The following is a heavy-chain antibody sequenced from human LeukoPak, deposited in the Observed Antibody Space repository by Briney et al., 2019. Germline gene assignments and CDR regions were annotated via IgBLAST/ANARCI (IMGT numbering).Heavy chain of an antibody. J-gene: IGHJ4*02. D-gene: IGHD6-19*01. Sequence: GGSLRLSCAASNFTVSGNYMTWVRQTPGMGLECVSVMYTEDVTYYADSVKGRFTTSRDNSKNTLYLQMNSLRTEDTAVYYCAGGRGGWYAFESRGQGTLVTVSS. CDR2: MYTEDVT. CDR1: NFTVSGNY. V-gene: IGHV3-53*01. CDR3: AGGRGGWYAFES.